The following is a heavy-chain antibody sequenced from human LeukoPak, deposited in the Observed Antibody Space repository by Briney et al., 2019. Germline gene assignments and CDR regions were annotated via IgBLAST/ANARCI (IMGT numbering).Heavy chain of an antibody. V-gene: IGHV4-59*01. Sequence: PSEALSLTCTVSGGSISGFYWSWIRQPPGKGLEWIGYIYYTGNTNYNPSLKSRVTISVDTSKNQFSLKLSSVTAADTAVYYCARGVVAAPQTFDYWGQGTLVAVSS. CDR2: IYYTGNT. D-gene: IGHD2-15*01. CDR1: GGSISGFY. CDR3: ARGVVAAPQTFDY. J-gene: IGHJ4*02.